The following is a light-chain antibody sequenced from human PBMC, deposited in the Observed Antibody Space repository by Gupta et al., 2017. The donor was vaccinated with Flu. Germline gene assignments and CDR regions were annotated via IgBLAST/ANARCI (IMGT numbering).Light chain of an antibody. CDR2: DNT. CDR1: SSDVGSFNR. CDR3: SSYKSRRTYVV. Sequence: VIIPCSGTSSDVGSFNRVAWYQQPPGTAPKLRIYDNTKRPSGVPDRFSGSKSGNTASLTISGLQADDEADYYCSSYKSRRTYVVFGGGTKLTVL. J-gene: IGLJ2*01. V-gene: IGLV2-18*02.